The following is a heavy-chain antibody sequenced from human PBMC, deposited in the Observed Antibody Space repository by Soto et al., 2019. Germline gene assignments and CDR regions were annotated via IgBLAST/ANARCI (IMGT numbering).Heavy chain of an antibody. V-gene: IGHV3-30*18. J-gene: IGHJ5*02. CDR3: AKCGASNTCIPTGFDP. CDR1: GFTFSSSG. D-gene: IGHD2-15*01. CDR2: ISYDGSNK. Sequence: GGSLRLSWSASGFTFSSSGMHWGRQAPGRGLEWVAVISYDGSNKYYADSVKGRFTISRDSSKNTLYVQMNSLTAEDTAIYYCAKCGASNTCIPTGFDPWGQGNLVTGSS.